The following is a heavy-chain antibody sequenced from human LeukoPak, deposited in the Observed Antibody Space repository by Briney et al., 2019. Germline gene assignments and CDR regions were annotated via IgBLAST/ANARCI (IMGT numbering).Heavy chain of an antibody. CDR3: ARRPYYYDSLDY. V-gene: IGHV3-74*01. CDR1: GFTFSSYW. J-gene: IGHJ4*02. D-gene: IGHD3-22*01. CDR2: INSDGSST. Sequence: GGSLRLSCAASGFTFSSYWMHWVRQAPGKGLVWVSRINSDGSSTSYADSVKGRFTISRDNPKNSLYLQMNSLRAEDTALYYCARRPYYYDSLDYWGQGTLVTVSS.